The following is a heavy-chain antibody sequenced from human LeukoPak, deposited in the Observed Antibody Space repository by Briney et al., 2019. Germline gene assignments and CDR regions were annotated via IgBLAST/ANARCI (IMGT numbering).Heavy chain of an antibody. Sequence: LTGGSLRLSCAASGFTFSSYAMSWVRQAPGKGLEWVSAISGSGGSTYYADSVKGRFTISRDNSKNTLYLQMNSLRAEDTAVYYCAKDLPDYGDYVSGIPSGYWGQGTLVTVSS. CDR3: AKDLPDYGDYVSGIPSGY. CDR1: GFTFSSYA. V-gene: IGHV3-23*01. D-gene: IGHD4-17*01. CDR2: ISGSGGST. J-gene: IGHJ4*02.